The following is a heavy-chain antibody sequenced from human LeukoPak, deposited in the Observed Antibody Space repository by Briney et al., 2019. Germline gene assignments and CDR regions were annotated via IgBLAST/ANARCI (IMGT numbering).Heavy chain of an antibody. CDR2: IDWDNDK. CDR1: GFSLRTSGRC. CDR3: ARSPHDSRGYYTFDY. D-gene: IGHD3-22*01. V-gene: IGHV2-70*11. J-gene: IGHJ4*02. Sequence: SGPTLLNPTPTLTLTCTFSGFSLRTSGRCVGWIRQPPGKALEWLPRIDWDNDKYYNTSLKTRVTISKDTSKNQVVLTMTNMDPVDTATYYCARSPHDSRGYYTFDYWGQGTLVSVSS.